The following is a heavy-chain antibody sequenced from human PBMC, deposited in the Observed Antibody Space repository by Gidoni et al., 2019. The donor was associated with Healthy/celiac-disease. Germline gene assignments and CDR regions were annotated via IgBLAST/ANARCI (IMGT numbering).Heavy chain of an antibody. J-gene: IGHJ5*02. CDR3: ARGEQWLVHNWFDP. D-gene: IGHD6-19*01. CDR2: IYYSGST. Sequence: QVQLQESGPGLVKPSQTLSLTCTVSGGSISSGGYYWSWIRQHPGKGLEWIGYIYYSGSTYYNPSLKSRVTISVDTSKNQFSLKLSSVTAADTAVYYCARGEQWLVHNWFDPWGQGTLVTVSS. CDR1: GGSISSGGYY. V-gene: IGHV4-31*03.